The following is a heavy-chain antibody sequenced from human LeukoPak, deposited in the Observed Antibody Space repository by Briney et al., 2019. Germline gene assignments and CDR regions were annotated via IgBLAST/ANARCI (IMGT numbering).Heavy chain of an antibody. V-gene: IGHV3-7*01. J-gene: IGHJ4*02. Sequence: GGSLGLSCAASEFTFISNWMTGVGQPPGKGLEGVANIKQDASERYYVDSVKGRFTISRDNAKNSLYLQMNSLRAEDTAVYYCATPTAGTWHFDYWGQGTLVTVSS. CDR1: EFTFISNW. D-gene: IGHD1-1*01. CDR2: IKQDASER. CDR3: ATPTAGTWHFDY.